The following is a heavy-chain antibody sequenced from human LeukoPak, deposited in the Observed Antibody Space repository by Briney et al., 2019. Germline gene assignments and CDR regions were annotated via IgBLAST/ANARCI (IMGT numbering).Heavy chain of an antibody. D-gene: IGHD4-23*01. V-gene: IGHV4-61*02. CDR1: GGSISSGGYY. Sequence: PSQTLSLTCTVSGGSISSGGYYWSWIRQPAGKGLEWIGRIYTSGSTKYNPSLKSRVTISVDTSKNQFSLKLSSVTAADTAVYXXXRVYGGKSYFDYWGQGTLVTVSS. J-gene: IGHJ4*02. CDR3: XRVYGGKSYFDY. CDR2: IYTSGST.